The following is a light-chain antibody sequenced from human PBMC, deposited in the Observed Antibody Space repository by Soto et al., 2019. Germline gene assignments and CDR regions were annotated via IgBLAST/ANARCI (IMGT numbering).Light chain of an antibody. CDR2: GAS. Sequence: EIVLTHSPGTLSLSPGERATLSCRASQSVSNNYLAWYQQKPGQAPRLLIYGASSRATGIPDRFSGSGSGTDFTLTISRLEPEDFAVYYCQQYGSSPPITFGQGTRLEI. CDR1: QSVSNNY. J-gene: IGKJ5*01. CDR3: QQYGSSPPIT. V-gene: IGKV3-20*01.